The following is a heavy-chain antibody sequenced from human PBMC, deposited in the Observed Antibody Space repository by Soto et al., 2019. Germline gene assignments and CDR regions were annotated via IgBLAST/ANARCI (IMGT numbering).Heavy chain of an antibody. J-gene: IGHJ6*02. CDR1: GGSISSYY. CDR2: IYYSGST. V-gene: IGHV4-59*01. D-gene: IGHD6-13*01. CDR3: ARDSSIAAAGLLDV. Sequence: SETLSLTCTVSGGSISSYYWSWIRQPPGKGLEWIGYIYYSGSTYYNPSLKSRVTISVDTSKNQFSLKLSSVTAADTAVYYCARDSSIAAAGLLDVWGQGTTVTVSS.